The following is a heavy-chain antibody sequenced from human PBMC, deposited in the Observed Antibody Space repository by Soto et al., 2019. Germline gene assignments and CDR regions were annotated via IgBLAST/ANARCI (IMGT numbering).Heavy chain of an antibody. CDR2: IYYGGST. D-gene: IGHD3-22*01. J-gene: IGHJ4*02. Sequence: SETLSLTCTVSGGSISSGGYYWSWIRQHPGKGLEWIGYIYYGGSTYYNPSLKSRVTISVDTSKNQFSLKLSSVTAADTAVYYCARYDYYDSSGYYTRSNFDYWGQGTLVTVSS. CDR1: GGSISSGGYY. CDR3: ARYDYYDSSGYYTRSNFDY. V-gene: IGHV4-31*03.